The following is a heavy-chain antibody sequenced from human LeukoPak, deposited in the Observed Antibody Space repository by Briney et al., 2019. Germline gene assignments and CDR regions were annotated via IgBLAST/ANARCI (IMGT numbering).Heavy chain of an antibody. CDR1: GGSFSGYY. Sequence: PSETLSLTCAVYGGSFSGYYWSWIRQPPGKGLEWIGEINHSGSTNYNPSLKSRATISVDTSKNQFSLKLSSVTAADTAVYYCARGGYIGYSSSWYRGKTDYWGQGTLVTVSS. D-gene: IGHD6-13*01. J-gene: IGHJ4*02. CDR2: INHSGST. V-gene: IGHV4-34*01. CDR3: ARGGYIGYSSSWYRGKTDY.